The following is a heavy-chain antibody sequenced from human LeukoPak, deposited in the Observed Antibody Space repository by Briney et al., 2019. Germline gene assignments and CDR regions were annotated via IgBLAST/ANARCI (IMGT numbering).Heavy chain of an antibody. D-gene: IGHD3-10*01. CDR3: AKAKSPHYSGYYYYMDV. CDR2: IYYSGST. J-gene: IGHJ6*03. CDR1: GGSISSSSYY. Sequence: MPSETLSLTCTVSGGSISSSSYYWGWIRQPPGKGLEWIGSIYYSGSTYYNPSLKSRVTISVDTSKNQFSLKLSSVTAADTAVYYCAKAKSPHYSGYYYYMDVWGKGTTVTISS. V-gene: IGHV4-39*07.